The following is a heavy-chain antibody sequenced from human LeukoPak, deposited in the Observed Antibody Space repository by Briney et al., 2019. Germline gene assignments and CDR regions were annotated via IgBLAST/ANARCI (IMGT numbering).Heavy chain of an antibody. J-gene: IGHJ3*02. CDR1: GGSMNYYS. D-gene: IGHD3-3*01. Sequence: SETLSLTCIVSGGSMNYYSWTWIRQPAGKGLEWIGRVHTSGSTNYNPSLKSRVTMSVDKSKNHFSLNLNSVTAADTDVYYCARERGVVINLNDAFDIWGQGTMVTVSA. CDR3: ARERGVVINLNDAFDI. CDR2: VHTSGST. V-gene: IGHV4-4*07.